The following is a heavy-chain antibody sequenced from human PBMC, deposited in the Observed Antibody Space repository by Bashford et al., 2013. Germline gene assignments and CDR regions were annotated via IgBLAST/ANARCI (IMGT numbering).Heavy chain of an antibody. D-gene: IGHD6-19*01. CDR3: ARDHSSGWYCVDY. V-gene: IGHV3-74*01. J-gene: IGHJ4*02. Sequence: VRQASREGGVVWVSRMNTDGSSTTYADSVKGRFTISRDNDKKSLYLQMNSLRDEDTAVYYCARDHSSGWYCVDYWGQGTLVTVSS. CDR2: MNTDGSST.